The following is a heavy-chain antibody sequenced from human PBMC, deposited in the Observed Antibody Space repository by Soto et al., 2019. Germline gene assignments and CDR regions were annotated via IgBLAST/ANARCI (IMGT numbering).Heavy chain of an antibody. V-gene: IGHV4-34*01. CDR1: GGSFSGYY. J-gene: IGHJ4*02. D-gene: IGHD3-9*01. Sequence: PSETLSLTCAVYGGSFSGYYWSWIRQPPGKGLEWIGEINHSGSTNYNPSLKSRVTISVDTSKNQFSLKLSSVTAADTAVYYCARAVHRKYFDWLYPFDYWGQGTLVTVSS. CDR3: ARAVHRKYFDWLYPFDY. CDR2: INHSGST.